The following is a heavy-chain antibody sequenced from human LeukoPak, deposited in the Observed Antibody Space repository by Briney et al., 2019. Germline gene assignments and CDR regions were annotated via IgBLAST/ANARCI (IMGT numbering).Heavy chain of an antibody. CDR3: ARVGSGIIDY. CDR1: GFTFSSYW. Sequence: GGSLRLSCAASGFTFSSYWMNWVRQAPGKGLEWVSVICSGGSTYYADSVKGRFTISRDNSKNTLYLQMNSLRAEDTAVYYCARVGSGIIDYWGQGTLVTVSS. D-gene: IGHD6-19*01. J-gene: IGHJ4*02. CDR2: ICSGGST. V-gene: IGHV3-53*01.